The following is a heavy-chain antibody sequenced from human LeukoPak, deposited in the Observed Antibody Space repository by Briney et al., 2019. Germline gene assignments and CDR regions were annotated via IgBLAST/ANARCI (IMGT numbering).Heavy chain of an antibody. V-gene: IGHV3-7*01. CDR2: IREDGNEE. D-gene: IGHD2-8*02. Sequence: PGGSLRLSCVASGFTLSSYWMSWVSQAPGKGLEWVANIREDGNEEYYVDSVKGRFTISRDNAKNSLWLQMNSLRAEDTAVYCCATSTGWRFDYWGQGTLVTVSS. CDR3: ATSTGWRFDY. J-gene: IGHJ4*02. CDR1: GFTLSSYW.